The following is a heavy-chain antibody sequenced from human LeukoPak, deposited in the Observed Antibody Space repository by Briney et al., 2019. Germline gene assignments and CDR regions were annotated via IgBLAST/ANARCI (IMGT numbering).Heavy chain of an antibody. CDR2: INHSGST. J-gene: IGHJ5*02. D-gene: IGHD2-2*01. Sequence: SETLSLTCAVCGGSFSGYYWSWIRQPPGKGLEWIGEINHSGSTNYNPSLKSRVTISVDTSKNQFSLKLSSVTAADTAVYYCARGAIVVVPDATRGKYNWFDPWGQGTLVTVSS. CDR3: ARGAIVVVPDATRGKYNWFDP. V-gene: IGHV4-34*01. CDR1: GGSFSGYY.